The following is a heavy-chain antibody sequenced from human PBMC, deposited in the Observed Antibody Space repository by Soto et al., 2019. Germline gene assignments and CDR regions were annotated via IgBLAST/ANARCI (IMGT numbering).Heavy chain of an antibody. CDR2: MNPNSGNT. CDR1: GYTFTSYD. CDR3: ASGPAAYDILTGYYEGLAFDI. D-gene: IGHD3-9*01. Sequence: ASVKVSCKASGYTFTSYDINWVRQATGQGLEWMGWMNPNSGNTGYAQKFQGRVTMTRNTSISTAYMELSSLRSEDTAVYYCASGPAAYDILTGYYEGLAFDIWGQGTMVNVS. V-gene: IGHV1-8*01. J-gene: IGHJ3*02.